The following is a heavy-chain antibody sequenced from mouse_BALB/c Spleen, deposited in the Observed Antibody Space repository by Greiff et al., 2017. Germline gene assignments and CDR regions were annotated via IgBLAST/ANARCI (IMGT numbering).Heavy chain of an antibody. CDR1: GFSLTSYG. V-gene: IGHV2-9*02. D-gene: IGHD2-10*02. J-gene: IGHJ2*01. Sequence: VHLVESGPGLVAPSQSLSITCTVSGFSLTSYGVHWVRQPPGKGLEWLGVIWAGGSTNYNSALMSRLSISKDNSKSQVFLKMNSLQTDDTAMYYCARDSKYGNYAYYFDYWGQGTTLTVSS. CDR3: ARDSKYGNYAYYFDY. CDR2: IWAGGST.